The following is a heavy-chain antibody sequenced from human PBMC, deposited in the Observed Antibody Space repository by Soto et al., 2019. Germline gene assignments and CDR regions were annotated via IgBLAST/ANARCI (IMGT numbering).Heavy chain of an antibody. CDR3: AKGASTTVFAFNDY. D-gene: IGHD4-17*01. V-gene: IGHV3-9*01. CDR1: GFTFDDYA. Sequence: EVQLVESGGGLVQPGRSLRLSCAASGFTFDDYAMHWVRQGPGKGLEWVSSISWNSGNLGYADSVKGRFTISRDNAKNSLYLQMTSRRGEDTALYYCAKGASTTVFAFNDYWGQGTLVTVSS. CDR2: ISWNSGNL. J-gene: IGHJ4*02.